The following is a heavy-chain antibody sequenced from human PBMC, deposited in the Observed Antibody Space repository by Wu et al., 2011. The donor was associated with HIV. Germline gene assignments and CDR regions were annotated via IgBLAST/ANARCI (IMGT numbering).Heavy chain of an antibody. CDR1: GKGFPTSI. CDR3: ASVRCHVDHCYFPLLGTAFDI. D-gene: IGHD2-15*01. V-gene: IGHV1-18*01. Sequence: QVQLVQSGDEVKKPGASVKVSCKASGKGFPTSIVTWVRQAPGQGLEWLGWINGYNGNSRYRQNFQDRVSMSTDSATTTAYMELRSLRSDDTAVYYCASVRCHVDHCYFPLLGTAFDIWSQGTMVTVSS. CDR2: INGYNGNS. J-gene: IGHJ3*02.